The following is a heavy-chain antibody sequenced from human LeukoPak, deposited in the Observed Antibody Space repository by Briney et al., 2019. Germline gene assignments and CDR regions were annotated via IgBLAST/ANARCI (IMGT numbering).Heavy chain of an antibody. CDR2: VIPVFDTV. D-gene: IGHD4-11*01. Sequence: SVKVSCKASGYTFTGYYMYWVRQAPGQGLEWMGGVIPVFDTVDYAQKFQGRVTITADESTITAYMELSSLRSDDTAVYFCARCRTPYSNYYFDDWGQGTLVTVSS. J-gene: IGHJ4*02. V-gene: IGHV1-69*13. CDR1: GYTFTGYY. CDR3: ARCRTPYSNYYFDD.